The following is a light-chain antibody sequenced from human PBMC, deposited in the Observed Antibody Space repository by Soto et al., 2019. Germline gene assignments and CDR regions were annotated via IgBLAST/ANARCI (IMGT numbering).Light chain of an antibody. J-gene: IGKJ4*02. CDR2: GAS. V-gene: IGKV3-11*01. CDR1: QIVSNY. Sequence: EIVLTQSPATLSLSPGERATLSCRASQIVSNYLAWYQQKPGQAPRLLIYGASNRATGIPARFSGSGSGTDFTLTISSLEPEDFAVYYCQQYSNWPTFGEGTKVDIK. CDR3: QQYSNWPT.